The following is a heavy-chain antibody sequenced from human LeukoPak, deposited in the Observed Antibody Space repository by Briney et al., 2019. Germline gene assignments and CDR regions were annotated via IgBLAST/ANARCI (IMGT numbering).Heavy chain of an antibody. Sequence: SVTVSFKASGGTFSSYAISWVRQAPGQGLEWMGGIIPIFGTANYAQKFQGRVTITADESTSTAYMELSSLRSEDTAVYYCASWIDYGSRERTFDYWGQGTLVTVSS. J-gene: IGHJ4*02. V-gene: IGHV1-69*01. D-gene: IGHD3-10*01. CDR1: GGTFSSYA. CDR3: ASWIDYGSRERTFDY. CDR2: IIPIFGTA.